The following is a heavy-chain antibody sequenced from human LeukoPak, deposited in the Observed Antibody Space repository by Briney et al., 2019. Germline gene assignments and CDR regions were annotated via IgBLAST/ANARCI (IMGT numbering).Heavy chain of an antibody. V-gene: IGHV6-1*01. J-gene: IGHJ6*02. CDR2: THYRSKWYN. CDR1: GDSVSSNNTA. CDR3: ASSPWYSSAWLLPVV. Sequence: SQTLSLTCAISGDSVSSNNTAWNWIRQSPSRGLEWLGRTHYRSKWYNDYAESVKSRITINSDTSKNQFSLHLNSVTPEDTAVYYCASSPWYSSAWLLPVVWGHGTTVTVSS. D-gene: IGHD6-19*01.